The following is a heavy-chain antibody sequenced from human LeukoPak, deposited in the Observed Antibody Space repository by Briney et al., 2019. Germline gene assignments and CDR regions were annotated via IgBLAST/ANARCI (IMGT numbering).Heavy chain of an antibody. Sequence: ETLSLTCTVSGGSISSYCWSWIRQPPGKGLEWIGYIYYSGSTNYNPSLKSRVTISVDTSKNQFSLKLSSVTAADTAVYYCARGPNWFDPWGQGTLVTVSS. J-gene: IGHJ5*02. CDR3: ARGPNWFDP. CDR1: GGSISSYC. V-gene: IGHV4-59*01. CDR2: IYYSGST.